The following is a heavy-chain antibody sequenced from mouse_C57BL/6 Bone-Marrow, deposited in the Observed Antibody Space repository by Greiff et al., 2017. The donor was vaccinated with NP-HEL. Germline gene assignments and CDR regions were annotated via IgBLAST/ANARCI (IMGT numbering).Heavy chain of an antibody. CDR3: ARAADY. CDR2: ISDGGSYT. Sequence: EVKLVESGGGLVKPGGSLKLSCAASGFTFSSYAMSWVRQTPEKRLEWVATISDGGSYTYYPDNVKGRFTISRDNAKNNLYLQMSHLKSEDTAMYYCARAADYWGQGTSVTVSS. J-gene: IGHJ4*01. CDR1: GFTFSSYA. V-gene: IGHV5-4*03.